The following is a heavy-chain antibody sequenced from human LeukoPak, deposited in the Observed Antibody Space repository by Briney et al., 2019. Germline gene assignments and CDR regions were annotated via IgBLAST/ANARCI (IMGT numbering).Heavy chain of an antibody. CDR3: ARDLEPGVPAAIYGY. J-gene: IGHJ4*02. CDR2: INHSGST. V-gene: IGHV4-34*01. D-gene: IGHD2-2*01. CDR1: GGSFSGYY. Sequence: SETLSLTCAVYGGSFSGYYWSWVRQPPGKGLEWIGEINHSGSTNYNPSLKSRVTISVDTSKNQFSLKLSSVTAADTAVYYCARDLEPGVPAAIYGYWGQGTLVTVSS.